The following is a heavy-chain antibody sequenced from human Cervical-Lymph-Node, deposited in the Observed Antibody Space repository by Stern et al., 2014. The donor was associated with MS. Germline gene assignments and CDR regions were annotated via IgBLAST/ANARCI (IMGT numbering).Heavy chain of an antibody. CDR1: GYTFTLYY. D-gene: IGHD6-19*01. J-gene: IGHJ6*02. CDR2: INPSGGTT. CDR3: AREVAGHRLGMMDV. V-gene: IGHV1-46*01. Sequence: VQLVESGAEVKKPGASVKVSCKASGYTFTLYYIHWVRQDPGQGLEWMGIINPSGGTTRYAQKFQGRVTMSRDTSTSTVYMELSSLRSEDTAVYYCAREVAGHRLGMMDVWGQGTTVTVSS.